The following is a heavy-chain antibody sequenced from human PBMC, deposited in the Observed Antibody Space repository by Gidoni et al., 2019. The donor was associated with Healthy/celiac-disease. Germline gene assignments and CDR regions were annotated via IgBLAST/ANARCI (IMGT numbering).Heavy chain of an antibody. CDR1: GYTFTGYY. V-gene: IGHV1-2*02. Sequence: QVQLVQSGAEVKKPGASVKVSCKASGYTFTGYYMHWVRQAPGQGLEWMGWINPNSGGTNYAQKFQGRVTMTRDTSISTAYMELSRLRSDDTAVYYCAREAYSYGPSGPQGYWGQGTLVTVSS. D-gene: IGHD5-18*01. CDR2: INPNSGGT. J-gene: IGHJ4*02. CDR3: AREAYSYGPSGPQGY.